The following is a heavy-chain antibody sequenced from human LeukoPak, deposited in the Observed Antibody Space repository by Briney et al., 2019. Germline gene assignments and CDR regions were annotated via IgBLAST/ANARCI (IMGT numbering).Heavy chain of an antibody. D-gene: IGHD3-10*01. Sequence: ASETLSLTCAVYGGSFSGYYWSWIPQPPGKGVEWIGEIKHSGSTNYNPSLKSRVTISVDTSKTQFSLKLSSVTAAETAVYYCARGLSTRINMVRGVRPPFRGVFDYWGQGTLVTVS. V-gene: IGHV4-34*01. J-gene: IGHJ4*02. CDR2: IKHSGST. CDR1: GGSFSGYY. CDR3: ARGLSTRINMVRGVRPPFRGVFDY.